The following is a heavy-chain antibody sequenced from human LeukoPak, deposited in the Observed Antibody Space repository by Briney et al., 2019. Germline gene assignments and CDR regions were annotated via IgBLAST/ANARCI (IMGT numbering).Heavy chain of an antibody. CDR2: INPNGAT. CDR3: VSYYSPGMDV. Sequence: GASVTVSCQASGYTFTDYHMHWLRQAPGQGLEWMGWINPNGATNYAQKFRGRVTTPRGTSIRTAYMEMSRLRSDDAGVYYSVSYYSPGMDVWGKGATVTVSS. V-gene: IGHV1-2*02. J-gene: IGHJ6*03. CDR1: GYTFTDYH. D-gene: IGHD3-10*01.